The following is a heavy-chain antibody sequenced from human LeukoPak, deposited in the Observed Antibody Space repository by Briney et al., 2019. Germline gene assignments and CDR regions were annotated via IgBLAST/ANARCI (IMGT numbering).Heavy chain of an antibody. CDR1: GFTFSSYG. CDR2: INSDGYGT. Sequence: GGSLRLSCAASGFTFSSYGMSWVRQAPGKGLEWVSRINSDGYGTKYADAVKGRFTISRDNGKNTLYLQMNSLRVEDTAVYYCARAGSGWYSSFDYWGQGILVTVSS. J-gene: IGHJ4*02. D-gene: IGHD6-19*01. V-gene: IGHV3-74*03. CDR3: ARAGSGWYSSFDY.